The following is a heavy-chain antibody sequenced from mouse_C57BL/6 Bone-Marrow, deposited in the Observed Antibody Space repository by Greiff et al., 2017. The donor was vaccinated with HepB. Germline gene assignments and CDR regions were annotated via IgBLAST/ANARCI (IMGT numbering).Heavy chain of an antibody. Sequence: EVKLVESGGGLVQPGGSLKLSCAASGFTFSDYYMYWVRQTPEKRLEWVAYISNGGGSTYYPDTVKGRFTISRDNAKNTLYLQMSRLKSEDTAMYYCARAPSTVANFDYWGQGTTLTVSS. J-gene: IGHJ2*01. D-gene: IGHD1-1*01. V-gene: IGHV5-12*01. CDR2: ISNGGGST. CDR1: GFTFSDYY. CDR3: ARAPSTVANFDY.